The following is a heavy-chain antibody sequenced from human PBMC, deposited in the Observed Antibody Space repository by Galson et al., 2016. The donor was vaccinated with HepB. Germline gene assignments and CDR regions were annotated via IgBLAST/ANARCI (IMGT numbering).Heavy chain of an antibody. CDR3: VKDRGVTTGTETMALGY. CDR1: GFTFSTYG. Sequence: SLRLSCAASGFTFSTYGIHWVRQAPGRGLEWVSAISTSGDNTYYADSVKGRFTISRDNSKNTLYLQMDSLRVEDSAVYYCVKDRGVTTGTETMALGYWGQGTLVTVSS. D-gene: IGHD4-11*01. CDR2: ISTSGDNT. V-gene: IGHV3-23*01. J-gene: IGHJ4*02.